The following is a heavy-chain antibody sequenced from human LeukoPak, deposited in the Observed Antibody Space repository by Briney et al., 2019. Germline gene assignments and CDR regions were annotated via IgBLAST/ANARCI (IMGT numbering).Heavy chain of an antibody. Sequence: TSETLSLTCTVSGGSISSYYWSWIRQPPGKGLEWIGEINHSGSTNYNPSLKSRVTISVDTSKNQFSLKLSSVTAADTAVYYCARGGSYYYGSGSYYRRPHNWFDPWGQGTLVTVSS. CDR1: GGSISSYY. CDR2: INHSGST. D-gene: IGHD3-10*01. J-gene: IGHJ5*02. CDR3: ARGGSYYYGSGSYYRRPHNWFDP. V-gene: IGHV4-34*01.